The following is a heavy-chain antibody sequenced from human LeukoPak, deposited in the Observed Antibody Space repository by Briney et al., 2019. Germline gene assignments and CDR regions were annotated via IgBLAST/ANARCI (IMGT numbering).Heavy chain of an antibody. CDR1: GYTLTELS. CDR2: FDPEDGET. Sequence: ASVKVSCKVSGYTLTELSMHWVRQAPGKGFEWMGGFDPEDGETIYAQEFQGRVTMTEDTSTDTAYMELSSLRSEDTAVYYCATGYYYGSGSYYNFDYWGQGTLVTVSS. J-gene: IGHJ4*02. D-gene: IGHD3-10*01. V-gene: IGHV1-24*01. CDR3: ATGYYYGSGSYYNFDY.